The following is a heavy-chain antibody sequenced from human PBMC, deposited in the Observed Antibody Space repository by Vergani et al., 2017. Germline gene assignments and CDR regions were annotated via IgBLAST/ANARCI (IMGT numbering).Heavy chain of an antibody. V-gene: IGHV1-2*02. Sequence: QVQLVQSGAEVKKPGASVKVSCKASGYTFTGYYMQWVRQAPGQGLEWMGWINPNSGGTNYAQKVQGRVNMTRDTSISTSYMELSRLRSDDTAVYYCARGGTYYSGSGSYGMDVWGQGTTVTVSS. J-gene: IGHJ6*02. CDR3: ARGGTYYSGSGSYGMDV. CDR2: INPNSGGT. CDR1: GYTFTGYY. D-gene: IGHD3-10*01.